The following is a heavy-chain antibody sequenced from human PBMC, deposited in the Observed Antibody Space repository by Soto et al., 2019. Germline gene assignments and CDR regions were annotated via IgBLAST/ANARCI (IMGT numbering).Heavy chain of an antibody. CDR2: INPSGGTT. Sequence: ASVKVSCKASGYTFTIYYIHWVRQAPGQGLEWMAIINPSGGTTSYTQKFQGSLTVTRDTSTSTVYMELSSLTSEDTAIYYCARDIVPYCGGDCYSGMDVWGQGTTVTVSS. V-gene: IGHV1-46*01. J-gene: IGHJ6*02. D-gene: IGHD2-21*01. CDR3: ARDIVPYCGGDCYSGMDV. CDR1: GYTFTIYY.